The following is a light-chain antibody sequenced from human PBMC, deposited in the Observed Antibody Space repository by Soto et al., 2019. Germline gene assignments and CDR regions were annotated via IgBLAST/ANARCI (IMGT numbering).Light chain of an antibody. V-gene: IGLV2-23*01. Sequence: QSALAQPASVSGSPGQSITISCTGASSDVGSFNLVSWYQHHPSKAPKLMIYEATKRPSGVADRFSGSKSGNTASLTISGLQAEDEADYYCCSYAGYSTNVFGTGTKLTVL. CDR3: CSYAGYSTNV. J-gene: IGLJ1*01. CDR1: SSDVGSFNL. CDR2: EAT.